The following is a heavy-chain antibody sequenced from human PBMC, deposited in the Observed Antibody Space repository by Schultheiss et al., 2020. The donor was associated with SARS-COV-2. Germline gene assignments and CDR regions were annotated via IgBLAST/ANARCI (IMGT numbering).Heavy chain of an antibody. CDR1: GGSITSHY. V-gene: IGHV4-34*01. Sequence: SETLSLTCTVSGGSITSHYWSWIRQPPGKGLEWIGEINHSGSTNYNPSLKSRVTISVDTSKNQFSLKLSSVTAADTAVYYCAGTVKLKYYFDYWGQGTMVTVAS. D-gene: IGHD4-17*01. CDR3: AGTVKLKYYFDY. CDR2: INHSGST. J-gene: IGHJ4*03.